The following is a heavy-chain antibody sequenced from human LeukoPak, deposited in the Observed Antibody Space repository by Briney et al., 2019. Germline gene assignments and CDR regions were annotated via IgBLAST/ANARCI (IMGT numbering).Heavy chain of an antibody. J-gene: IGHJ4*02. CDR1: GYTFTRYD. CDR2: MNPKSGNT. CDR3: ARSWRHCSGDSCYPIDY. D-gene: IGHD2-15*01. V-gene: IGHV1-8*01. Sequence: ASVKVSCKASGYTFTRYDINWVRQATGQGLEWMGWMNPKSGNTGYAQKFQGRVTMTRSTSISTAYMELSSLRTDDTAVYYCARSWRHCSGDSCYPIDYWGQGTQVTVSS.